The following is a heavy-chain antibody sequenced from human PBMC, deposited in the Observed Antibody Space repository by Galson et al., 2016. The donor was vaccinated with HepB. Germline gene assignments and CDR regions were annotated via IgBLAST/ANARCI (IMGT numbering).Heavy chain of an antibody. CDR2: ISALGGTT. J-gene: IGHJ6*02. CDR3: AKKGHPYTSQWFESQYTGMDV. D-gene: IGHD6-13*01. V-gene: IGHV3-23*01. CDR1: GFTFSGYS. Sequence: SLRLSCAASGFTFSGYSMNWVRQAPGKGLQWVSTISALGGTTHYADSVKGRFTISRDNTKNTLYLQMRSLGAADTALYYCAKKGHPYTSQWFESQYTGMDVWGQGTTVTVSS.